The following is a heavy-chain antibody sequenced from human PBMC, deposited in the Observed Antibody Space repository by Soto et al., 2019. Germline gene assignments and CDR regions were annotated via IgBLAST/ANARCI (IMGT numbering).Heavy chain of an antibody. J-gene: IGHJ3*02. CDR1: GFTFSSYG. CDR3: AREVTAAAGTSDAFDI. CDR2: IWYDGSNK. V-gene: IGHV3-33*01. D-gene: IGHD6-13*01. Sequence: QVQLVESGGGVVQPGRSLRLSCAASGFTFSSYGMHWVRQAPGKGLEWVAVIWYDGSNKYYADSVKGRFTISRDNSKNTLYLQMNSLRAEDTAVYYCAREVTAAAGTSDAFDIWGQGTMVTVSS.